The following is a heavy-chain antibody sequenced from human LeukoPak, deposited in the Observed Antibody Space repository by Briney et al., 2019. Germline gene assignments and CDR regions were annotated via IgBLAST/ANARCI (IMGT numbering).Heavy chain of an antibody. V-gene: IGHV3-53*01. J-gene: IGHJ3*02. CDR2: IYSGGST. CDR1: GFTVSSNY. Sequence: PGGSLRLSCAASGFTVSSNYMSWVRQAPGKGLEWVSVIYSGGSTYYADSVKGRFTISRDNSKNTLYLQMNSLRAEDTAVYYCARDGFSSGFPYYAFDIWGQGTMVTVSS. CDR3: ARDGFSSGFPYYAFDI. D-gene: IGHD3-22*01.